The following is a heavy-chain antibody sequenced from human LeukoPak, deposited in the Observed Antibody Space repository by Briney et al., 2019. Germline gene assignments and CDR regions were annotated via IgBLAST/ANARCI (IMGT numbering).Heavy chain of an antibody. CDR3: AREFGHDRWYFDY. Sequence: GRSLRLSCAASGFTFSTYSIHWVRQAPGKGLEWVTVISADGRTQYYSDSVKGRFTISRDNSLNTLHLQMNSLRTGDTAMYYCAREFGHDRWYFDYWGQGALVTVSS. J-gene: IGHJ4*02. CDR1: GFTFSTYS. V-gene: IGHV3-30*03. D-gene: IGHD5-12*01. CDR2: ISADGRTQ.